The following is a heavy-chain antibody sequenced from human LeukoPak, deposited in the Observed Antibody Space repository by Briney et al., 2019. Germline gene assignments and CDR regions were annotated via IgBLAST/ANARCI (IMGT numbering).Heavy chain of an antibody. J-gene: IGHJ4*02. V-gene: IGHV3-23*01. D-gene: IGHD3-10*01. CDR1: GFTFSSYA. CDR3: ASITMVRGVHTPSDY. CDR2: ISGSGGST. Sequence: GGSLRLSRAASGFTFSSYAMSWVRQAPGKGLEWVSAISGSGGSTYYADSVKGRFTISRDNSKNTLYLQMNSLRAEDTAVYYCASITMVRGVHTPSDYWGQGTLVTVSS.